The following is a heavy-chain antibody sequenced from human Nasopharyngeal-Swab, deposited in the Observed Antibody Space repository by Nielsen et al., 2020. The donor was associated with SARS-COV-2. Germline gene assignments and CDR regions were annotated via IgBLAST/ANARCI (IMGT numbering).Heavy chain of an antibody. CDR2: IYYSGST. J-gene: IGHJ6*03. Sequence: GSLRLSCTVSGGSISSYYWSWIRQPPGKGLEWIGYIYYSGSTNYNPSLKSRVTISVDTSKNQFSLKLSSVTAADTAVYYCARVAPYYYYYMDVGGKGTTVTVSS. CDR3: ARVAPYYYYYMDV. V-gene: IGHV4-59*01. CDR1: GGSISSYY.